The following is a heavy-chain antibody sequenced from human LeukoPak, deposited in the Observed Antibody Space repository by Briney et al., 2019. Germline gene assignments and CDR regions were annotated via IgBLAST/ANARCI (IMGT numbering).Heavy chain of an antibody. CDR1: GFTFSSYA. CDR2: INHSGSP. J-gene: IGHJ3*02. V-gene: IGHV4-34*01. D-gene: IGHD3-10*01. Sequence: GSLRLSCVASGFTFSSYAMSWVRQAPGNGLEWIGEINHSGSPNYNPSLKSRFTISVDTSKNQFSLKLSSVTAADTAVYYCARVELLWFGTLNAFDIWGQGTMVTVSS. CDR3: ARVELLWFGTLNAFDI.